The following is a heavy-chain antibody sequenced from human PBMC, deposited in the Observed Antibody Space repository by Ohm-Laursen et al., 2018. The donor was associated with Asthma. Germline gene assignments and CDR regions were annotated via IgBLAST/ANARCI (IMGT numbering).Heavy chain of an antibody. J-gene: IGHJ6*02. CDR2: ITSSAAYI. D-gene: IGHD3-22*01. Sequence: SLRLSCAASGFTFSSYSLNWVRQAPGKGLEWVSTITSSAAYIYYADSVKGRFTLSRDNAKDSVDLQMNSLRAKDTAVYYCARDFYDYSGYLGYPHYYGMDVWGQGTTVTVSS. V-gene: IGHV3-21*01. CDR1: GFTFSSYS. CDR3: ARDFYDYSGYLGYPHYYGMDV.